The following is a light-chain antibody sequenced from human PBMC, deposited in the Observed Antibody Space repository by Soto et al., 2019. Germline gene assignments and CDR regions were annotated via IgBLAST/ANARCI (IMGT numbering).Light chain of an antibody. J-gene: IGKJ1*01. Sequence: EILLTRSPGTLSLSPGERATLSWIASQSGGGRLLALYQQKPVQAPRLXXVCXSSMATGSPDRFSGSGSGTDFTLTISRLGPEDFAVYYCQQYGSAPWTFGQGTKVDIK. CDR3: QQYGSAPWT. CDR2: CXS. V-gene: IGKV3-20*01. CDR1: QSGGGRL.